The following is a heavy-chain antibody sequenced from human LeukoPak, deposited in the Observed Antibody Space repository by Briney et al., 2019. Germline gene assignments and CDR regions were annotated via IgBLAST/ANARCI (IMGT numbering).Heavy chain of an antibody. CDR2: ISSSTTYT. V-gene: IGHV3-21*01. CDR1: GFTFSSYS. Sequence: PGGSLRLSCVCPGFTFSSYSMNSGRQARGKGLEWVSSISSSTTYTYYADSVKGRFTVSRDNAKESLYLQMDSLRADDTALYYCARDSTADLDYWGQGTLVSVSS. J-gene: IGHJ4*02. CDR3: ARDSTADLDY. D-gene: IGHD6-19*01.